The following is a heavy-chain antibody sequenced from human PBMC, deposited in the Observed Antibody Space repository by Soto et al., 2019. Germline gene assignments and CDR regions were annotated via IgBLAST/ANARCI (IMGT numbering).Heavy chain of an antibody. CDR1: GFIFSDYS. J-gene: IGHJ6*02. D-gene: IGHD3-22*01. CDR2: ITTTSSTM. Sequence: GGSLRLSCTPSGFIFSDYSMNWVRQAPGKGLEPISYITTTSSTMYYADSVKGRFTISRDNAKNSLYLQMNSLRDDDTAVYYCARDSSGRQFYGMDVGGQGATVTVSS. CDR3: ARDSSGRQFYGMDV. V-gene: IGHV3-48*02.